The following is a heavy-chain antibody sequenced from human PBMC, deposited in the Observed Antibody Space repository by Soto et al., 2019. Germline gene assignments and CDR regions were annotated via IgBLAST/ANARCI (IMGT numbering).Heavy chain of an antibody. J-gene: IGHJ4*02. D-gene: IGHD6-13*01. Sequence: EVQLVEAGGGLVQPGGSLRLSCAASGFSFSTYSINWVREAPGKGLERVSYISSSSSTIYYADSVKGRFTISRDNARNSWYLQMNSLRAADTAVYYCARALSSSSWAFDYWGQGTLVTVSS. CDR3: ARALSSSSWAFDY. CDR1: GFSFSTYS. CDR2: ISSSSSTI. V-gene: IGHV3-48*01.